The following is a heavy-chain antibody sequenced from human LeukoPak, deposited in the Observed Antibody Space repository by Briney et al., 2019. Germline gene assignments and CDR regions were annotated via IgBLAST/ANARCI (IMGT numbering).Heavy chain of an antibody. CDR2: IYYSGST. Sequence: PSETLSLTCTVSGGSISSSSYYWGWIRQPPGKGLEWIGSIYYSGSTYYNPSLKSRVTISVDTSKNQFSLKLSSVTAADTAVYYCARGGRIAAARGYFDYWGQGTLVTVSS. D-gene: IGHD6-13*01. J-gene: IGHJ4*02. CDR1: GGSISSSSYY. V-gene: IGHV4-39*07. CDR3: ARGGRIAAARGYFDY.